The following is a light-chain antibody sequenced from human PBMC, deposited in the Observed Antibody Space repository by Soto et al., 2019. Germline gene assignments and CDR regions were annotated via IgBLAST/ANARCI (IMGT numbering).Light chain of an antibody. CDR1: QGFSSW. Sequence: DIPMTQSPSSVSASVGDRVTITCRASQGFSSWLAWYQQRPGKAPKLLIYAASSLQSGVPSRFSGSGSVTDFTLTISSLEPEDVAIYYCQQANSFPLTFGGGTKVEIK. V-gene: IGKV1D-12*01. CDR2: AAS. CDR3: QQANSFPLT. J-gene: IGKJ4*01.